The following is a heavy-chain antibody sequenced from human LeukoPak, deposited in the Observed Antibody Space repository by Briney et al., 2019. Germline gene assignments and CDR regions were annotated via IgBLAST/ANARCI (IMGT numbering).Heavy chain of an antibody. J-gene: IGHJ4*02. D-gene: IGHD3-22*01. CDR1: GYSISSGYY. CDR2: IYHSGST. V-gene: IGHV4-38-2*02. CDR3: ARSRYYYDSSGYPHVGNFDY. Sequence: SETLSLTCTVSGYSISSGYYWGWIRPPPGKGLEWIGSIYHSGSTYYNPSLKSRVTISVDTSKNQFSLKLSSVTAADTAVYYCARSRYYYDSSGYPHVGNFDYWGQGTLVTVSS.